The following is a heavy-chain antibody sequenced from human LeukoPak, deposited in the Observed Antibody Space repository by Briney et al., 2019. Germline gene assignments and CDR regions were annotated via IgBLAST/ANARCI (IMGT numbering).Heavy chain of an antibody. J-gene: IGHJ3*02. D-gene: IGHD6-13*01. CDR2: ISGSGGST. CDR3: AKDPIAAPSWGGAFDI. CDR1: GFTFSSYA. V-gene: IGHV3-23*01. Sequence: GGSLRLSCAASGFTFSSYAMSWVRQAPGKGLEWVSAISGSGGSTYYADSVKGRFTISRDNSKNTLYLQMNSLRAEDTAVYYCAKDPIAAPSWGGAFDIWGQGTMVTVPS.